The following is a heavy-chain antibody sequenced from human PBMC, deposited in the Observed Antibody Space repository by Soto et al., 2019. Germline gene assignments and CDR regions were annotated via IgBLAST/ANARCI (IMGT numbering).Heavy chain of an antibody. Sequence: PGGFLRLSCVVSGFTFSTYWMSWVRQAPGKGLEWVANIKPDGSEKWYVDSVKGRFTISRDNAKNSLYLQMNSLRVEDKAVYYCARGDYYDTSGPFSDAFDIWGQGTMVTVSS. J-gene: IGHJ3*02. D-gene: IGHD3-22*01. V-gene: IGHV3-7*04. CDR3: ARGDYYDTSGPFSDAFDI. CDR1: GFTFSTYW. CDR2: IKPDGSEK.